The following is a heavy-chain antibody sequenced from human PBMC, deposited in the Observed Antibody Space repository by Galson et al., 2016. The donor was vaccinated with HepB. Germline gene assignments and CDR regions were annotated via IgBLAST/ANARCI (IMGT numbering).Heavy chain of an antibody. V-gene: IGHV3-43*01. CDR3: AKGPRATRRYMDV. D-gene: IGHD3-16*02. J-gene: IGHJ6*02. CDR1: GFTFGDCP. CDR2: ISWDGVRT. Sequence: SLRLSCAASGFTFGDCPMHWVRQAPGKGLEWVSLISWDGVRTLYGDSVKGRFTISRDNSKNFLYLQMNSLRTEDTALYFCAKGPRATRRYMDVWGQGTTVTVSS.